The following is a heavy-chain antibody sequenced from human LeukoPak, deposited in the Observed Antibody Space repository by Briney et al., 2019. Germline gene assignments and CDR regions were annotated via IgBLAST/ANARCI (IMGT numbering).Heavy chain of an antibody. J-gene: IGHJ4*02. CDR3: ARDFPLYCGGDCYYN. V-gene: IGHV3-7*03. CDR1: GFTFSSYW. Sequence: GGSLRLSCAASGFTFSSYWMSWVRQAPGKGLEWVANIKQDGSEKYYVDYVKGRLTISRDNAKNSLYLQMNSLRAEDTAVYYCARDFPLYCGGDCYYNWGQGTLVTVSS. D-gene: IGHD2-21*02. CDR2: IKQDGSEK.